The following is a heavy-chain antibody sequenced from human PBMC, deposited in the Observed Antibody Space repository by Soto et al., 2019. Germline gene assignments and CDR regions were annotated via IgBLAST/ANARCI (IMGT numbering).Heavy chain of an antibody. CDR3: ARVSPARRSSSWNDY. D-gene: IGHD6-13*01. Sequence: SETLSLTCAVYGGSFSGYYWSWIRQPPGKGLEWIGEINHSGSTNYNPSLKSRVTISVDTSKNQFSLKLSSVTAADTAVYYCARVSPARRSSSWNDYWGQGTLVTVSS. J-gene: IGHJ4*02. CDR1: GGSFSGYY. CDR2: INHSGST. V-gene: IGHV4-34*01.